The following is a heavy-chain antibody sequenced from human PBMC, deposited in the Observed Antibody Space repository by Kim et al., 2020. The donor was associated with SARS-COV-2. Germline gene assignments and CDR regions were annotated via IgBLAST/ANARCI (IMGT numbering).Heavy chain of an antibody. D-gene: IGHD6-6*01. CDR2: IYGSGTYT. Sequence: GGSLRLSCVTSGFTFAGNAVSWVRQAPGKGLQWVSDIYGSGTYTYYADFVEGRFTVSRDNFKKTFYLQLNSLRAEDTAVYYCVGHGSSAEWGQGTLVTVSS. J-gene: IGHJ4*02. CDR1: GFTFAGNA. V-gene: IGHV3-23*05. CDR3: VGHGSSAE.